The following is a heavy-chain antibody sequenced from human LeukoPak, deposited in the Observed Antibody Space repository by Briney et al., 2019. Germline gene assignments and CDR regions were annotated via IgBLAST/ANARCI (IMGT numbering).Heavy chain of an antibody. CDR3: ARDQGDYGDSSNLNYYYYYYMDV. D-gene: IGHD4-17*01. CDR1: GGTFSSYA. Sequence: GASVKDSCKASGGTFSSYAISWVRQAPGQGLEWMGGIIPIFGTANYAQKFQGRVTITADKSTSTAYMELSSLRSEDTAVYYCARDQGDYGDSSNLNYYYYYYMDVWGKGTTVTVSS. J-gene: IGHJ6*03. V-gene: IGHV1-69*06. CDR2: IIPIFGTA.